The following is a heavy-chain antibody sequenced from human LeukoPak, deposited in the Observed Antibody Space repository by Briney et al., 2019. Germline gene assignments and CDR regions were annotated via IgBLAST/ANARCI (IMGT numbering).Heavy chain of an antibody. D-gene: IGHD3-22*01. CDR1: GFTFSSYA. J-gene: IGHJ3*02. CDR2: ISYDGSNK. Sequence: GGSLRLSCAASGFTFSSYAMHWVRQAPGKGLEWVAVISYDGSNKYYADSVKGRFTISRDNSKNTLYLQMNSLRAEDTAVYYCARGGDVTYYYDSSGPYDAFDIWGQGTMVTVSS. V-gene: IGHV3-30*04. CDR3: ARGGDVTYYYDSSGPYDAFDI.